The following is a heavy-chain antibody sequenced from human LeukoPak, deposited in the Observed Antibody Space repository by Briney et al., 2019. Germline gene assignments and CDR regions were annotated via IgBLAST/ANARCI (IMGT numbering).Heavy chain of an antibody. CDR3: ARVGGSSYNY. CDR2: ISSSSSSYI. V-gene: IGHV3-21*04. D-gene: IGHD1-26*01. CDR1: GFTFSSYS. Sequence: PGGSLRLSCAASGFTFSSYSMNWVRQAPGKGLEWVSSISSSSSSYIYYADSVKGRFTISRDNSKNTLYLQMNSLRAEDTAVYYCARVGGSSYNYWGQGTLVTVSS. J-gene: IGHJ4*02.